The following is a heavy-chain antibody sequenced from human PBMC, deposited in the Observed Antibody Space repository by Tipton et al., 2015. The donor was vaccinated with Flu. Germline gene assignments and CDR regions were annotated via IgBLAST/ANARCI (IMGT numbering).Heavy chain of an antibody. CDR1: GGSISSGGYY. CDR3: ARGAYDFWSGYPTRYFDY. Sequence: TLSLTCTVSGGSISSGGYYWSWIRQHPGKGLEWIGYIYYSGSTYYNPSLKSRVTISVDTSKNQFSLKLSSVTAADTAVYYCARGAYDFWSGYPTRYFDYWGQGTLVTVSS. D-gene: IGHD3-3*01. J-gene: IGHJ4*02. V-gene: IGHV4-31*03. CDR2: IYYSGST.